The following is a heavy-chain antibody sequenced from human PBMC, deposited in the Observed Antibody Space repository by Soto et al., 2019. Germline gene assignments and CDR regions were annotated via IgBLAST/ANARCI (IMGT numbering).Heavy chain of an antibody. D-gene: IGHD1-1*01. CDR1: GETFDTFA. CDR3: ARDKDREQLGGNYYYALDV. CDR2: IIPIFRTP. J-gene: IGHJ6*02. Sequence: QVQLVQSGAEVLKPGSSVKVSCKASGETFDTFAISWVRQAPGQGLEWMGGIIPIFRTPDYAQKFQGKVTITADESTSTAYMELTSLRSEDTAVYYCARDKDREQLGGNYYYALDVWGQGTTVTVSS. V-gene: IGHV1-69*12.